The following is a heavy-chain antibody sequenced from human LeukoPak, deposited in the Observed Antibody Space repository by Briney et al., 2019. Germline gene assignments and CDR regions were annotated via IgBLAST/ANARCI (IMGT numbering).Heavy chain of an antibody. CDR3: ARVPTYYDFWSGYYRDNWFDP. CDR1: GYSISSGYY. J-gene: IGHJ5*02. Sequence: PSETLSLTCAVSGYSISSGYYWGWIRQPPGKGLEWIGSIYHSGSTYYNPSLKSRVTISVDTTKDPFSLTLSSVTAADTAVYYCARVPTYYDFWSGYYRDNWFDPWGQGTLVTVSS. CDR2: IYHSGST. D-gene: IGHD3-3*01. V-gene: IGHV4-38-2*01.